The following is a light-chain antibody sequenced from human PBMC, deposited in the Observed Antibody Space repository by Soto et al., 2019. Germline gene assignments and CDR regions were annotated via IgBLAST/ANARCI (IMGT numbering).Light chain of an antibody. J-gene: IGKJ1*01. CDR3: QHYNSYSEA. Sequence: DIQMTQSPSTVSGSVGDRLTITCRASQTISSWLAWYQQKPGKAPKLLIYKASTLKSGIPSRFSGSGSGTEFTLIISSLQPDDFAPYYCQHYNSYSEAFGQGTKVDIK. CDR2: KAS. CDR1: QTISSW. V-gene: IGKV1-5*03.